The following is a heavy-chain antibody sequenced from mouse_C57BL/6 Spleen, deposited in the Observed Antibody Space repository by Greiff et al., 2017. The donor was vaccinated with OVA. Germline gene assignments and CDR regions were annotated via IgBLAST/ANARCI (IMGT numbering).Heavy chain of an antibody. D-gene: IGHD3-2*02. J-gene: IGHJ3*01. CDR1: GYTFTSYG. V-gene: IGHV1-81*01. CDR2: IYPRSGNT. CDR3: ARAGDSSGYVAY. Sequence: QVQLQQSGAELARPGASVKLSCKASGYTFTSYGISWVKQRTGQGLEWIGEIYPRSGNTYYNEKFKGKATLTADKSSSTAYMELRSLTSEDSAVYVCARAGDSSGYVAYWGQGTLVTVSA.